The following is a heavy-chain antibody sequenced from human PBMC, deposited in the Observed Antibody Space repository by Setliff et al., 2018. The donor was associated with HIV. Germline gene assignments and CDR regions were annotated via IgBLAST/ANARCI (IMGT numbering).Heavy chain of an antibody. D-gene: IGHD3-22*01. CDR3: ARPHYYYDTSGDDD. V-gene: IGHV3-15*01. CDR2: IKSQTDGGTI. Sequence: GGSLRLSCTASGFIFANAHMDWVRQAPGKGLEWVARIKSQTDGGTIDYAAPVKDRFTIKRDDSKSTLYLQMNSLKTEDTDVYYCARPHYYYDTSGDDDWGQGTLVTVSS. CDR1: GFIFANAH. J-gene: IGHJ4*02.